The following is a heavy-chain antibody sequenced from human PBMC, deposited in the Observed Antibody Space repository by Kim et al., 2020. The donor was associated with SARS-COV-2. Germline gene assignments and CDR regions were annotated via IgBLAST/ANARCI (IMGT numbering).Heavy chain of an antibody. Sequence: ASVKVSCKASGYTFTGYYMHWVRQAPGQGLEWMGRINPNIGGTNYAQKFQGRVTMTRDTSISTAYMELSRLRSDDTAVYYCARGPVNYYDSSGYQLAFYYWGEGQPVTVSS. CDR2: INPNIGGT. J-gene: IGHJ4*02. CDR1: GYTFTGYY. CDR3: ARGPVNYYDSSGYQLAFYY. V-gene: IGHV1-2*06. D-gene: IGHD3-22*01.